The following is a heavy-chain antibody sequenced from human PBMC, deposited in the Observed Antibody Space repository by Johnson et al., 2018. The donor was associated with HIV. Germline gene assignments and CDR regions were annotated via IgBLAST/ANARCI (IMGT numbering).Heavy chain of an antibody. Sequence: VQLVESGGGVVQPGRSLRLSCAASGFTFSSYAMHWVRQATGKGLEWVSAIGTAGDTYYPGSVKGRFTISRENAKNSLYLQMNSLRGGDTAVYYCARGGAHDAFDIWGQGTMVTVSS. CDR1: GFTFSSYA. V-gene: IGHV3-13*01. CDR2: IGTAGDT. D-gene: IGHD3-16*01. CDR3: ARGGAHDAFDI. J-gene: IGHJ3*02.